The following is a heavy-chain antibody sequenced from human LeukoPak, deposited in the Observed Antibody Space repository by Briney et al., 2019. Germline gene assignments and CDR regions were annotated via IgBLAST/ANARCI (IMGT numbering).Heavy chain of an antibody. CDR1: GGSISSYY. D-gene: IGHD4-23*01. CDR2: INHSRST. Sequence: SETLSLTCTVSGGSISSYYWSWIRQPPGKGLEWIGEINHSRSTNYNPSLKSRVTISVDTSKNQFSLKLSSVTAADTAVYYCADYSYYGGLDYWGQGTLVTVSS. CDR3: ADYSYYGGLDY. J-gene: IGHJ4*02. V-gene: IGHV4-34*01.